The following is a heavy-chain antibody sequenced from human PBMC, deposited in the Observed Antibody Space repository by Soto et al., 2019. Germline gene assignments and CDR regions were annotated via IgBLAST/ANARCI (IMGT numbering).Heavy chain of an antibody. J-gene: IGHJ4*02. D-gene: IGHD2-2*01. CDR1: GGSISSSSYY. CDR3: ARPYDPASAAILRYDY. CDR2: IYYSGST. V-gene: IGHV4-39*01. Sequence: KASEILSLTCTVSGGSISSSSYYWGWIRQPPGKGLEWIGSIYYSGSTYYNPSLKSRVTISVDTSKNQFSLKLSSVTAADTAVYYCARPYDPASAAILRYDYWGQGTLVTVSS.